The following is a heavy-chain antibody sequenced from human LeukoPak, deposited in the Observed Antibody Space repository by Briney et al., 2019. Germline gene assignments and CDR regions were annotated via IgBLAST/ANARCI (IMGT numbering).Heavy chain of an antibody. Sequence: SETLSLTCSVSGGSINFYYWNWIRQPAGKGLEWVGRIYSSSSTNYNPSLKGRVTMSVDTSKNQFSLNLSSVTAADTAVYYCTRGEHDCDCWGQGTLVSVSS. CDR2: IYSSSST. CDR3: TRGEHDCDC. J-gene: IGHJ4*02. V-gene: IGHV4-4*07. D-gene: IGHD1-26*01. CDR1: GGSINFYY.